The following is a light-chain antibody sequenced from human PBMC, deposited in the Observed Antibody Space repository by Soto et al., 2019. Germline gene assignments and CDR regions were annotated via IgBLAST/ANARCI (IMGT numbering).Light chain of an antibody. V-gene: IGLV1-40*01. CDR3: QSYDSSLSAYV. CDR1: SSNIGAGYD. CDR2: DDN. Sequence: QSVLTQPPSVSGAPGQRVAISCTGSSSNIGAGYDLHWYQHLPGTAPKLLIYDDNNRPSGVPDRFSGSRSGTSASLAITGLQAEDEADYYCQSYDSSLSAYVFGNGTKVT. J-gene: IGLJ1*01.